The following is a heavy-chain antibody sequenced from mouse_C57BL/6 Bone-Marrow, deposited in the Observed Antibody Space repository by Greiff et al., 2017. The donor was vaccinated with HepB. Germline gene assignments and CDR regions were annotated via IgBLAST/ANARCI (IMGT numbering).Heavy chain of an antibody. J-gene: IGHJ2*01. D-gene: IGHD2-4*01. CDR3: TRERDYDLLDY. V-gene: IGHV5-6-4*01. Sequence: FTISRDNARNTLYLQMSSLKSEDTAMYYCTRERDYDLLDYWGQGTTLTVSS.